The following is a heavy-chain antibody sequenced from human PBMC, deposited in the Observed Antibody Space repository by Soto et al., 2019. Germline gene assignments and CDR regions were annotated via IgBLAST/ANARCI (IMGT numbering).Heavy chain of an antibody. J-gene: IGHJ6*02. CDR3: AKDSPQLPFYGMDV. V-gene: IGHV3-30*18. CDR1: GFTFSSYG. D-gene: IGHD2-2*01. Sequence: GGSLRLSCAASGFTFSSYGMHWVRQAPGKGLEWVAVISYDGSNKYYADSVKGRFTISRDNSKNTLYLQMNSLRAEDTAVYYCAKDSPQLPFYGMDVWGQGTTVTVSS. CDR2: ISYDGSNK.